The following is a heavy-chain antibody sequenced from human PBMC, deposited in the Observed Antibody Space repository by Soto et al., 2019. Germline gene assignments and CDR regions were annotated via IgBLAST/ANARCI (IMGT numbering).Heavy chain of an antibody. Sequence: SETLSLTCTVSGGSISSGGYYWSWIRQHPGKGLEWIGYIYYSGSTYYNPSLKSRVTISVDTSKNQFSLKLSSVTAADTAVYYCARDLAPNYYDYMDVWGKGTTVTVSS. CDR2: IYYSGST. V-gene: IGHV4-31*03. CDR1: GGSISSGGYY. CDR3: ARDLAPNYYDYMDV. J-gene: IGHJ6*03.